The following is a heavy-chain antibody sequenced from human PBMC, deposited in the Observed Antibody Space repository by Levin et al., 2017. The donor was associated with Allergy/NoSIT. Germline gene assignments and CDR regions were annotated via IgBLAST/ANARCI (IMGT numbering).Heavy chain of an antibody. V-gene: IGHV4-39*07. Sequence: SETLSLTCTVSGGSISSSSYYWGWIRQPPGKGLEWIGSIYYSGSTYYNPSLKSRVTISVDTSKNQFSLKLSSVTAADTAVYYCARDAYGGNRAINYWGQGTLVTVSS. D-gene: IGHD4-23*01. CDR2: IYYSGST. CDR3: ARDAYGGNRAINY. CDR1: GGSISSSSYY. J-gene: IGHJ4*02.